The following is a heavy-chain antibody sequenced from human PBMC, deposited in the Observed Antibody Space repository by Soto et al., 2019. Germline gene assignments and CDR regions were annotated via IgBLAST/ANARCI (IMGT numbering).Heavy chain of an antibody. CDR2: INPSGGST. J-gene: IGHJ3*02. CDR3: ATDRSYDILTGPDAFDI. Sequence: ASVKVSCKASEYTFTSYYMHWVRQAPGQGLEWMGIINPSGGSTSYAQKFQGRVTMTRDTSTDTVYMELSSLRSEDTAVYYCATDRSYDILTGPDAFDIWGQGTMVTVSS. CDR1: EYTFTSYY. D-gene: IGHD3-9*01. V-gene: IGHV1-46*01.